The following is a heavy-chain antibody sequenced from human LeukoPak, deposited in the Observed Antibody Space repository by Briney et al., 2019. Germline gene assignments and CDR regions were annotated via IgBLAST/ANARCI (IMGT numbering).Heavy chain of an antibody. J-gene: IGHJ6*02. CDR3: ARAVAGTLYFYYGLDV. CDR1: GFTFSNYW. D-gene: IGHD6-19*01. V-gene: IGHV3-7*01. CDR2: IKQDGSDK. Sequence: GGSLRLSCATSGFTFSNYWMSWVRRAPGKGLEWVANIKQDGSDKYYVDSVKGRFTISRDNAKNSLYLQMNSLRAEDTAVYYCARAVAGTLYFYYGLDVWGQGTTVTVSS.